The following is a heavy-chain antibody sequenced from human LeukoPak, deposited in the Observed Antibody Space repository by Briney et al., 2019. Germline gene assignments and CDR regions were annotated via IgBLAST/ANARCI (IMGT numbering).Heavy chain of an antibody. CDR1: GFTFSSYA. J-gene: IGHJ4*02. CDR2: ISGSGGST. D-gene: IGHD6-13*01. V-gene: IGHV3-23*01. CDR3: AKSYSSSGYNLDY. Sequence: GGPLRLSCAASGFTFSSYAMSWVRQAPGKGLEWVSAISGSGGSTYYADSVKGRFTISRDNSKNTLYLQMNSLRAEDTAVYYCAKSYSSSGYNLDYWGQGTLVTVSS.